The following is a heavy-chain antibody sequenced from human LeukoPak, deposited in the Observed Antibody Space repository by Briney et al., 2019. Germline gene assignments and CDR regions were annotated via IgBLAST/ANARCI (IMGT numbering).Heavy chain of an antibody. CDR1: GFTFSSYS. V-gene: IGHV3-23*01. Sequence: PGASLRLSCAASGFTFSSYSMSWVRQAPGKGLEWVSAISGSGGSTYYADSVKGRFTISRDNSKNTLYLQMNSLRAEDTAVYYCATCGDYYDSSGYFLFDYWGQGTLVPVSS. D-gene: IGHD3-22*01. J-gene: IGHJ4*02. CDR2: ISGSGGST. CDR3: ATCGDYYDSSGYFLFDY.